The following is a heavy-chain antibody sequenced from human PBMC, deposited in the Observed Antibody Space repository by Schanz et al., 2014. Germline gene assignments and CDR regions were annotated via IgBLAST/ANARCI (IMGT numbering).Heavy chain of an antibody. J-gene: IGHJ4*02. CDR1: GFGFSSYS. CDR3: AKNQYDDVDLSSFYFDF. CDR2: ISGSGGST. V-gene: IGHV3-23*04. Sequence: EVQLVESGGGLVQPGGSLRLSCAASGFGFSSYSMNWVRQAPGKGLEWVSAISGSGGSTYYADSVKGRFTISRDSSKNTLYLQMNSLRPEDTAIYYCAKNQYDDVDLSSFYFDFWGQGTLVTVSS. D-gene: IGHD3-10*02.